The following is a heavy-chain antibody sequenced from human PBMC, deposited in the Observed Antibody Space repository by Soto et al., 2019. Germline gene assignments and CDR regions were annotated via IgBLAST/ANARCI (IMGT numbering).Heavy chain of an antibody. J-gene: IGHJ6*02. Sequence: QVQLVQSGAEVKKPGSSVKVSCKASGGTFSSYAISWVRQAPGQGLEWMGGIIPIFGTANYAQKFQGRVTXXXDESTSTAYMXXSXLXXEDTAVYYCARDLTSGYCSGGSCYPDDYYYYGMDVWGQGTTVTVSS. CDR1: GGTFSSYA. V-gene: IGHV1-69*12. CDR2: IIPIFGTA. D-gene: IGHD2-15*01. CDR3: ARDLTSGYCSGGSCYPDDYYYYGMDV.